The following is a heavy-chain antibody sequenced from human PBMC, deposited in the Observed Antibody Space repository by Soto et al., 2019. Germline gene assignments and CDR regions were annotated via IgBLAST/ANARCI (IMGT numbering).Heavy chain of an antibody. D-gene: IGHD2-15*01. CDR1: GYTFTSYG. J-gene: IGHJ4*02. CDR2: ISAYNGNT. V-gene: IGHV1-18*01. CDR3: ARESSSIVVVVAGAPDY. Sequence: QVPLVQSGAEVKKPGASVKVSCKASGYTFTSYGIIWVRQAPGQGLEWMGWISAYNGNTNYAQKLKGRATMTTDTSTSTAYMELRSLRSDDTAVYYCARESSSIVVVVAGAPDYWGQGTLVTVSS.